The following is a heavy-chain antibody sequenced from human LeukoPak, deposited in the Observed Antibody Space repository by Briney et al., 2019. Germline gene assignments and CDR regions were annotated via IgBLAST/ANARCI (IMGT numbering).Heavy chain of an antibody. D-gene: IGHD6-19*01. CDR2: INPNSGGT. CDR1: GYTFTGYY. Sequence: ASVNVSCMASGYTFTGYYMHWVRQAPGQGLEWMGWINPNSGGTNYAQKFQGRVTMTRDTSISTAYMELSRLRSDDTAVYYCARMAVAGTYYYYYGMDVWGQGTTVTVSS. V-gene: IGHV1-2*02. J-gene: IGHJ6*02. CDR3: ARMAVAGTYYYYYGMDV.